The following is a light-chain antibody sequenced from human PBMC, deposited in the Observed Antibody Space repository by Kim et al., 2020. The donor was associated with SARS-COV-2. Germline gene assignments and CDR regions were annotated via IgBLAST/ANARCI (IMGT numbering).Light chain of an antibody. CDR2: TTS. Sequence: DIQMTQSPSSLSASVGDRVTITCRASQGISNSLAWYQQKSGKAPNLLLYTTSTLQSGVPSRFSGSGSGTDYTLTISSLQPEDFATYYCEQYYSVPLTFGGGTKVDIK. V-gene: IGKV1-NL1*01. CDR3: EQYYSVPLT. J-gene: IGKJ4*01. CDR1: QGISNS.